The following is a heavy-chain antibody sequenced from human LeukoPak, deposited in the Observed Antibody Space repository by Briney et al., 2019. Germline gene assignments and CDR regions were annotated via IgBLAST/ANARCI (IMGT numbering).Heavy chain of an antibody. Sequence: GASVKVSCKASGYTFTGYYMHWVRQAPGQGLDWMGWISAYNGNTNYVQKFQGRVTMTRDTSTSTVYMELSSLRSEDTAVYYCARAAQQLVRGPENWFDPWGQGTLVTVSS. CDR3: ARAAQQLVRGPENWFDP. V-gene: IGHV1-2*02. CDR1: GYTFTGYY. D-gene: IGHD6-13*01. J-gene: IGHJ5*02. CDR2: ISAYNGNT.